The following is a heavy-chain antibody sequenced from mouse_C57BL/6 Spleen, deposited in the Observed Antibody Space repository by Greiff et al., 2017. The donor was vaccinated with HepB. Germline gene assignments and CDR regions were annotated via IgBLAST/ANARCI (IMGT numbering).Heavy chain of an antibody. V-gene: IGHV1-82*01. CDR1: GYAFSSSW. CDR2: IYPGDGDT. Sequence: VQGVESGPELVKPGASVKISCKASGYAFSSSWMNWVKQRPGKGLEWIGRIYPGDGDTNYNGKFKGKATLTADKSSSTAYMQLSSLTSEDSAVYFCARFLLFITTVGNAYWGQGTLVTVSA. CDR3: ARFLLFITTVGNAY. J-gene: IGHJ3*01. D-gene: IGHD1-1*01.